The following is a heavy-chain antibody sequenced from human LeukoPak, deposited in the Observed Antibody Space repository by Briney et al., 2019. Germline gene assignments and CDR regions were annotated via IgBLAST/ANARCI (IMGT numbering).Heavy chain of an antibody. CDR3: ARRVGPGAAIQNYYYYGMDV. J-gene: IGHJ6*02. V-gene: IGHV5-51*01. D-gene: IGHD2-21*02. Sequence: KHGESLKISCRASGYNFPKSWIGWVRQMPGKGLEWVAIIYPDDSRTNYSPSFQGHVTISVDRSINTAYLQWSSLRASDTAMYYCARRVGPGAAIQNYYYYGMDVWGQGTTVTVSS. CDR1: GYNFPKSW. CDR2: IYPDDSRT.